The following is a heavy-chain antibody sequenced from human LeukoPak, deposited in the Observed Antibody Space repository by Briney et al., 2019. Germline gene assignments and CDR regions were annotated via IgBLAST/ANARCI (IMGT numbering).Heavy chain of an antibody. CDR2: INPGDGST. V-gene: IGHV1-46*01. CDR1: GYTFTSYY. D-gene: IGHD6-13*01. CDR3: ARDAGSSWHN. J-gene: IGHJ4*02. Sequence: ASVKVSCKASGYTFTSYYMHWVRQAPGQGPEWMGMINPGDGSTTYRQKFQGRVTMTRDMSTRTVYMELSGLRFDDTAVYYCARDAGSSWHNWGQGTLVTVSS.